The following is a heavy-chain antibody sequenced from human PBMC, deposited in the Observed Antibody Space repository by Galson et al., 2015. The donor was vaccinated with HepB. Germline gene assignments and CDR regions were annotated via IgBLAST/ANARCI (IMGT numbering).Heavy chain of an antibody. CDR2: ISTYSGNA. V-gene: IGHV1-18*01. CDR3: ARGIGSVVASHHYRMDV. CDR1: GYTFTTYD. D-gene: IGHD2-15*01. J-gene: IGHJ6*02. Sequence: SVKVSCKASGYTFTTYDITWVRQAPGQGLEWMGWISTYSGNANLAQKLQGRVTMTRDTSTTTASMELMSLTPDDTAVYYCARGIGSVVASHHYRMDVWGQGTAVIVSS.